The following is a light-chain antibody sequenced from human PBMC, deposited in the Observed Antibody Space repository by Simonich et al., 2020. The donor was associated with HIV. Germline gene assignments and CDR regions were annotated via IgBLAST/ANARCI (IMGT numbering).Light chain of an antibody. CDR1: QGISSA. CDR2: DAS. V-gene: IGKV1D-13*01. J-gene: IGKJ3*01. Sequence: AIQLTQSPSSLSASVGDRVTITCRASQGISSALAWYQQKPGKAPKLLIYDASSLESGVPSRFSGSGSGTDFTLTISSLEPEDFAVYYCQQRSKWPPFTFGPGTKVDIK. CDR3: QQRSKWPPFT.